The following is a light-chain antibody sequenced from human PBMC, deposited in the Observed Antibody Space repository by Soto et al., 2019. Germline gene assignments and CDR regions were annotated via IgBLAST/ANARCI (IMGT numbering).Light chain of an antibody. V-gene: IGKV3-15*01. J-gene: IGKJ4*01. CDR2: ATS. Sequence: EIVMTQSPATLSVSPGERATLSCRASQSVGNNFAWYQQKPGQAPRLLIFATSTRATGVPARFSGRGSGTEFTLTISSLQSEDFAVYYCQQYGDWPLTFGGGAKFEIE. CDR3: QQYGDWPLT. CDR1: QSVGNN.